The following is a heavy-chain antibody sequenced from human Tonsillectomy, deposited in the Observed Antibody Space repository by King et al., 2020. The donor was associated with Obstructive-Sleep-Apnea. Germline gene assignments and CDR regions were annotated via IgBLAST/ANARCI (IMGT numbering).Heavy chain of an antibody. V-gene: IGHV3-30*18. Sequence: VQLVESGGGVVQPGRSLRLSCAASGFTFSSYGMHWVRQAPGKGLEWVAVISYDGSNKYYADSVKGRFTISRDNSKNTLYLQMNSLRAEDTAVYYCAKDGIRDGYKPSYFQHWGQVTLVTVSS. J-gene: IGHJ1*01. CDR1: GFTFSSYG. D-gene: IGHD5-24*01. CDR2: ISYDGSNK. CDR3: AKDGIRDGYKPSYFQH.